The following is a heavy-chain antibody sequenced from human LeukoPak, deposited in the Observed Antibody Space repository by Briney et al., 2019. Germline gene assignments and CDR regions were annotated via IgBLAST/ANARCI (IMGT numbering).Heavy chain of an antibody. D-gene: IGHD3-10*01. CDR1: GGSISSSSYY. CDR3: ARSYYYYYFDY. CDR2: IYYSGST. J-gene: IGHJ4*02. V-gene: IGHV4-39*01. Sequence: SEXLSLTCTVSGGSISSSSYYWGWIRQPPGTGLEWIGSIYYSGSTYYNPSLKSRVTISVDTSKNQFSLKLSSVTAADTAVYYCARSYYYYYFDYWGQGTLVTVSS.